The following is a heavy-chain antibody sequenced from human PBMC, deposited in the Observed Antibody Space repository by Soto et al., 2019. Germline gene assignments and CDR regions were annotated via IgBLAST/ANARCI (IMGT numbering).Heavy chain of an antibody. V-gene: IGHV3-30-3*01. D-gene: IGHD3-10*01. CDR3: ARHRDGGTYTYIDH. CDR2: ISFDGTTK. Sequence: PVGSLRLSCAASGFTFTAFGLHWVRQAPGKGLEWVGLISFDGTTKYFADSVRGRFTISRDNSKNMLFLQLNSLRVEDTAVYYCARHRDGGTYTYIDHWGPGTLVTV. J-gene: IGHJ4*02. CDR1: GFTFTAFG.